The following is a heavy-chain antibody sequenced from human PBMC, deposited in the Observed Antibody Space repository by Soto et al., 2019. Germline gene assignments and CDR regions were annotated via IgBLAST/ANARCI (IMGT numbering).Heavy chain of an antibody. CDR1: GGSISSSSYY. CDR3: AIMPLVVAATIAEYFQH. V-gene: IGHV4-39*01. D-gene: IGHD2-15*01. CDR2: IYYSGST. J-gene: IGHJ1*01. Sequence: PSETLSLTCTVSGGSISSSSYYWGWIRQPPGKGLEWIGSIYYSGSTCYNPSLKSRVTISVDTSKNQFSLKLSSVTAADTAVYYCAIMPLVVAATIAEYFQHWGQGTLVTVSS.